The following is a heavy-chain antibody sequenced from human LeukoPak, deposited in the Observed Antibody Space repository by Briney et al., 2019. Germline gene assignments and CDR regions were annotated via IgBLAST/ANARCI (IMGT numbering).Heavy chain of an antibody. V-gene: IGHV3-30*04. CDR1: GFTFSSYA. CDR2: ISYDGSNK. CDR3: ARDEGAYGDNYFDY. D-gene: IGHD4-17*01. J-gene: IGHJ4*02. Sequence: GGSLRLSCAASGFTFSSYAMHWVRQAPGKGLEWVAVISYDGSNKYYADSVKGRFTISRDNSKNTLYLQMNSLRAEDTAVYYCARDEGAYGDNYFDYWGQGTLVTVSS.